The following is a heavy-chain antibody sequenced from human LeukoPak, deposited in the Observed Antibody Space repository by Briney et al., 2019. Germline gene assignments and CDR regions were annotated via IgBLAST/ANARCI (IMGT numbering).Heavy chain of an antibody. D-gene: IGHD3-3*01. V-gene: IGHV4-34*01. Sequence: SETLSLTCAVYGGSFSGHYWSWIRQPPGKGLEWIGEINHSGSTNYNPSLKSRVTISVDTSKNQFSLKLSSVTAADTAVYYCARHASYDFWSGLPPGAFDIWGQGTMVTVSS. CDR3: ARHASYDFWSGLPPGAFDI. CDR2: INHSGST. J-gene: IGHJ3*02. CDR1: GGSFSGHY.